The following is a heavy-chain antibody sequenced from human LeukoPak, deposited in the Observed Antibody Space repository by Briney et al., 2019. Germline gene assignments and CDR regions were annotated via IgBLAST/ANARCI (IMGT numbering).Heavy chain of an antibody. J-gene: IGHJ4*02. D-gene: IGHD3-22*01. V-gene: IGHV3-30*18. Sequence: GGSLRLSCAASGFTFSSYWMSWVRQAPGKGLEWVAVISYDGSNKYYADSVKGRFTISRDNSKNTLYLQMNSLRAEDTAVYYCAKSSYYDSSDYYREYYFDYWGQGTLVTVSS. CDR3: AKSSYYDSSDYYREYYFDY. CDR1: GFTFSSYW. CDR2: ISYDGSNK.